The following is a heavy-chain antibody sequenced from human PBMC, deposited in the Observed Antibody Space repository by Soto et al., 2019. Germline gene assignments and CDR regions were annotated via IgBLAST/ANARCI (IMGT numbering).Heavy chain of an antibody. V-gene: IGHV4-34*01. D-gene: IGHD6-13*01. CDR3: ARDNRVNIAAAGRYYYYYGMDV. J-gene: IGHJ6*02. CDR2: INHSGST. Sequence: SETLSLTCAVYGGSFSGYYWSWIRQPPGKGLEWIGEINHSGSTNYNPSLKSRVTISVDTSKNQFSLKLSSVTAADTAVYYCARDNRVNIAAAGRYYYYYGMDVWGQGTTVTV. CDR1: GGSFSGYY.